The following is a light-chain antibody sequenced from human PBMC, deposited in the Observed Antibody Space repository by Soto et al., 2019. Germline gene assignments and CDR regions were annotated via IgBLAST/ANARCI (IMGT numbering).Light chain of an antibody. J-gene: IGLJ3*02. CDR2: SND. V-gene: IGLV1-44*01. CDR3: ATWDDILNGWV. CDR1: DSNIGSNT. Sequence: QAVVTQPPSASGTPGQRVTISCSGRDSNIGSNTVNWYQHLPGMAPKLLTHSNDHRPSGVADRFSGSKSGTSASLAISGLQSEDEADYYCATWDDILNGWVFGGGTKLTVL.